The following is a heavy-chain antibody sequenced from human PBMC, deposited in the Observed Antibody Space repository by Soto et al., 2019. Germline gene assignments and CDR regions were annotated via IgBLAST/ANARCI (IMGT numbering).Heavy chain of an antibody. V-gene: IGHV3-7*03. CDR1: GFTFSSYW. J-gene: IGHJ4*02. Sequence: PGGSLRLSCAASGFTFSSYWMSWVRQAPGKGLEWVANIKQDGSEKYYVDSVKGRFTISRDNSKNSLYLQMNSLRTEDTALYYCAKGGSSYYFDYWGQGTLVTVSS. CDR2: IKQDGSEK. CDR3: AKGGSSYYFDY. D-gene: IGHD2-15*01.